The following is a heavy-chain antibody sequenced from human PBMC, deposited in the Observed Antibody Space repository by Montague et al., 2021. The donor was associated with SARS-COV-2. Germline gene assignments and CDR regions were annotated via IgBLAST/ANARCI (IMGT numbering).Heavy chain of an antibody. CDR1: GDSITNHY. CDR3: ARDRFDFGAGRRGTIDF. V-gene: IGHV4-4*07. D-gene: IGHD3-10*01. Sequence: SETLSLTCSVSGDSITNHYWSWIRQPAGKGLEWIGRMHFTGKTNYSPSFSSRLTMSADTSKNQFSLKLTSVTAADTAIYFCARDRFDFGAGRRGTIDFWGQGTLVTVSS. CDR2: MHFTGKT. J-gene: IGHJ4*02.